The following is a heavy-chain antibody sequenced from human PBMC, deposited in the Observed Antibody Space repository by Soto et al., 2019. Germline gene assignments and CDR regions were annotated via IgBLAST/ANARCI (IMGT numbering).Heavy chain of an antibody. V-gene: IGHV3-30*03. CDR2: ISYDGSNK. CDR3: TVTSGDFDY. CDR1: GFTFSSYG. D-gene: IGHD1-1*01. Sequence: PVGSLRLSCAASGFTFSSYGMHWVRQAPGKGLEWVAVISYDGSNKYYADSVKGRFTISRDNSKNTLYLQMNSLRAEDTAVYYCTVTSGDFDYWGQGTLVTVSS. J-gene: IGHJ4*02.